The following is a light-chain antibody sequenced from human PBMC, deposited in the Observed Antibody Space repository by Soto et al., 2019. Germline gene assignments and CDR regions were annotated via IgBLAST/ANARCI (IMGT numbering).Light chain of an antibody. J-gene: IGKJ5*01. V-gene: IGKV1-12*01. CDR2: AAS. CDR3: QQTNSFPIT. CDR1: QVISNW. Sequence: DIQMTQSPSSVSASVGDRVTITCRASQVISNWLAWYQQIPGKAPKLLIFAASSLQSGVPSRFSGSGSGTDFTLTISSLQPEDFAIYYCQQTNSFPITFGQGTRLEIK.